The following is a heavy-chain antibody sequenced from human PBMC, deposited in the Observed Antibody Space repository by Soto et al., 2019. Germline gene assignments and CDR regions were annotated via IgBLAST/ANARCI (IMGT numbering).Heavy chain of an antibody. V-gene: IGHV4-31*03. CDR3: ARVRDDSSGYYYYYYYGMDV. J-gene: IGHJ6*02. Sequence: SETLSLTCTVSGGSIISGGYYWSWIRQHPGKGLEWIGYIYYSGSTYYNPSLKSRVTISVDTSKNQFSLKLSSVTAADTAVYYCARVRDDSSGYYYYYYYGMDVWGQGTTVTVSS. D-gene: IGHD3-22*01. CDR1: GGSIISGGYY. CDR2: IYYSGST.